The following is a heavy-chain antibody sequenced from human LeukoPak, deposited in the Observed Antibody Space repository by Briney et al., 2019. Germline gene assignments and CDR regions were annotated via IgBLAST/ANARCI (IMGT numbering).Heavy chain of an antibody. CDR2: INGDGSVK. D-gene: IGHD3-10*01. Sequence: PGGSLRLSCAASGLTFSNTWMAWVRQVPGKGLEWVANINGDGSVKYHVDSVKGRFAISKDNARNSLYLQMNSLRAEDTAIYYWARDPAFGALDYWGPGTHVTVSS. CDR3: ARDPAFGALDY. CDR1: GLTFSNTW. V-gene: IGHV3-7*01. J-gene: IGHJ4*02.